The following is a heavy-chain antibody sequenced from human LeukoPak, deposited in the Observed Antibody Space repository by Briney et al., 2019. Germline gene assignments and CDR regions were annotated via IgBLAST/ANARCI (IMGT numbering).Heavy chain of an antibody. Sequence: PGGSLRLSCAASEFTFRSYAMLWVRQAPGKGLEWVSGISGSGDSTYYADSVKGRFTISRDNSKNTLYLQMNSLRAEDTAVYYCAKYLSAKGPPYALEVWGQGTTVTVSS. J-gene: IGHJ6*02. CDR3: AKYLSAKGPPYALEV. CDR1: EFTFRSYA. CDR2: ISGSGDST. V-gene: IGHV3-23*01.